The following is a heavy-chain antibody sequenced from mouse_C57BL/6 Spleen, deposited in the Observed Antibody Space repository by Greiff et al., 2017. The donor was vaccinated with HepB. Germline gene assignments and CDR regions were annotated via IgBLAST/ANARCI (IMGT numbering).Heavy chain of an antibody. CDR1: GYTFTSYW. D-gene: IGHD2-3*01. Sequence: QVQLQQSGAELAKPGASVKLSCKASGYTFTSYWMHWVKQRPGQGLEWIGYINPSSGYTKYKQKFKDKATLTADKSSSTAYMQLSSLTYEDSAVYYCAREMKVYDGYTEYFDVWGTGTTVTVSS. J-gene: IGHJ1*03. V-gene: IGHV1-7*01. CDR2: INPSSGYT. CDR3: AREMKVYDGYTEYFDV.